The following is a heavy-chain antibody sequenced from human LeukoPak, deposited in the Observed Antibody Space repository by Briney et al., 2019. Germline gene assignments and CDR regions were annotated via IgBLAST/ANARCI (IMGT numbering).Heavy chain of an antibody. J-gene: IGHJ4*02. Sequence: GGSLRLSCEASGFIFSSHWMSWVRQAPGKGLEWVANIKHDGSEKYYVDSVKGRFTISRDNAKNSLFLQMNSLRAEDTAVYYCARSYSRVGFGYWGQGTLVTVSS. CDR1: GFIFSSHW. D-gene: IGHD6-13*01. V-gene: IGHV3-7*04. CDR2: IKHDGSEK. CDR3: ARSYSRVGFGY.